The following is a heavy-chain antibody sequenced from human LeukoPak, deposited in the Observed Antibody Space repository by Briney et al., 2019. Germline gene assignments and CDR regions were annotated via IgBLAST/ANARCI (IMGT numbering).Heavy chain of an antibody. CDR1: GGSVSSGNYY. J-gene: IGHJ5*02. CDR2: IYYSGSS. Sequence: SETLSLTCTVSGGSVSSGNYYWSWIRQPPGKGLAWIGYIYYSGSSNYNPSLKSRVTISADTSKNQFSLKLSSVTAADTAVYYCARGSGSYYNNWFDPWGQGTLVTVSS. CDR3: ARGSGSYYNNWFDP. D-gene: IGHD1-26*01. V-gene: IGHV4-61*01.